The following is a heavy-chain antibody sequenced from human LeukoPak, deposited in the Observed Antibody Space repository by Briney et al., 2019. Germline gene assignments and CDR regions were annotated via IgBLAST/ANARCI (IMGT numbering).Heavy chain of an antibody. D-gene: IGHD6-19*01. J-gene: IGHJ4*02. CDR1: GGYA. CDR3: ARGHRSSSSFFDY. V-gene: IGHV3-23*01. Sequence: GGSLTLSCAALGGYAMSWVRHAPGKGPEWVSAISGRGDDTYYAESVKGRFTISRDNSKNTLHLQMNSLRADDTAVYYCARGHRSSSSFFDYWDQVTLVTVSS. CDR2: ISGRGDDT.